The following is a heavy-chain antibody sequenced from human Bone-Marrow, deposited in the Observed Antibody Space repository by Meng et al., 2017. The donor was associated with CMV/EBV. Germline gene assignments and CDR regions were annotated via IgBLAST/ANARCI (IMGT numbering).Heavy chain of an antibody. V-gene: IGHV1-18*04. D-gene: IGHD4-17*01. CDR1: TNTLTTYG. CDR2: INAHSGNT. CDR3: ASDRVYGDARWFDP. Sequence: ASVKVSCKASTNTLTTYGISWVRQAPGQGLEWMGWINAHSGNTKYAQKVQDRVTMTTDTSTTTTDMELRSLRSDDTAGYYCASDRVYGDARWFDPWGQGTLVTVSS. J-gene: IGHJ5*02.